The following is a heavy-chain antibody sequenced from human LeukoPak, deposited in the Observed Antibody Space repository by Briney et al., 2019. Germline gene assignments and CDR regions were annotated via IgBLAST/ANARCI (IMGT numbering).Heavy chain of an antibody. J-gene: IGHJ4*02. D-gene: IGHD6-19*01. CDR3: ARDGGYNSGWPYFDY. Sequence: SQTLSLTCTVSGDSISSGGYYWSWIRQPPGKGLEWIGYIDHSGSTNYNPSLKSRVTISVDTSKNQFSLQLRSVTAADTAVYYCARDGGYNSGWPYFDYWGQGTLVSVSS. CDR2: IDHSGST. CDR1: GDSISSGGYY. V-gene: IGHV4-30-2*01.